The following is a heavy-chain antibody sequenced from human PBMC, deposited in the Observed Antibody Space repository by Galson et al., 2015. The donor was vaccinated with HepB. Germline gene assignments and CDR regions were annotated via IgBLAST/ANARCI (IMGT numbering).Heavy chain of an antibody. D-gene: IGHD3-3*01. CDR3: ARVNTIFGVVINSPTQRDWFDP. V-gene: IGHV1-2*02. J-gene: IGHJ5*02. Sequence: SVKVSCKASGYTFTGYYMHWVRQAPGQGLEWMGWINPNSGGTNYAQKFQGRVTMTRDTSISTAYMELSRLRSDDTAVYYCARVNTIFGVVINSPTQRDWFDPWGQGTLVTVSS. CDR2: INPNSGGT. CDR1: GYTFTGYY.